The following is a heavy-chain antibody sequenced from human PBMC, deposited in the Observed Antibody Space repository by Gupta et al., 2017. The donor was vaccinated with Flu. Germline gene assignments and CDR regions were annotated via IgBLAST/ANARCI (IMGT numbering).Heavy chain of an antibody. V-gene: IGHV3-21*01. CDR2: ISSSSSYI. CDR1: GFTFSSFS. J-gene: IGHJ6*02. D-gene: IGHD3-22*01. CDR3: AKTGGDYYDSSGYSALYGMDV. Sequence: EVQLVESGGGLVKPGGSLRLSCAASGFTFSSFSMNWVRQAPGKGLEWVSSISSSSSYIYYADSVKGRFTISRDNAKNSLYLQMNSLRAEDTAVYYCAKTGGDYYDSSGYSALYGMDVWGQGTTVTVSS.